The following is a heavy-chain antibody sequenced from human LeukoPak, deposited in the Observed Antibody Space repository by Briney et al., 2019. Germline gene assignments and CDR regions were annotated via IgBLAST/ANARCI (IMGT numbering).Heavy chain of an antibody. D-gene: IGHD6-19*01. CDR2: IYHSGST. CDR1: GYSISSGYY. V-gene: IGHV4-38-2*02. CDR3: ATAGEYFDY. Sequence: SETLSLTCTVSGYSISSGYYWGWIRQPPGKGLEWIGSIYHSGSTYYNPSLKSRVTISVDKSKNQFSLKLSSVTAADTAVYYCATAGEYFDYWGQGTLVTVSS. J-gene: IGHJ4*02.